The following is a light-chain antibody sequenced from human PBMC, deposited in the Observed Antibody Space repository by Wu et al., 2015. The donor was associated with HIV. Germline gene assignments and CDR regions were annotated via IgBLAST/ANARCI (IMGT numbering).Light chain of an antibody. V-gene: IGKV1-9*01. CDR2: AAS. Sequence: DIQLTQSPSFLSVSVGDRVTITCRASQGISSYLAWYQLKPGKAPTLLIYAASTLQSGVPSRFSGSGSGTEFTLTISSLQPEDSATYYCQQLNGYPLTFGGGTKVEIK. CDR3: QQLNGYPLT. J-gene: IGKJ4*01. CDR1: QGISSY.